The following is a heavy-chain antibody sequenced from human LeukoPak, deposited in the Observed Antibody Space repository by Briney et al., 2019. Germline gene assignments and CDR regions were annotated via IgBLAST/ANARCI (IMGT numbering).Heavy chain of an antibody. V-gene: IGHV4-39*07. CDR2: INHSGST. Sequence: SETLSLTCTVSGGSISSSGYYWGWIRQPPGKGLEWIGEINHSGSTNYNPSLKSRVTISVDTSKNQFSLKLSSVTAADTAVYYCAISGYTFDYWGQGTLVTVSS. J-gene: IGHJ4*02. CDR3: AISGYTFDY. D-gene: IGHD3-22*01. CDR1: GGSISSSGYY.